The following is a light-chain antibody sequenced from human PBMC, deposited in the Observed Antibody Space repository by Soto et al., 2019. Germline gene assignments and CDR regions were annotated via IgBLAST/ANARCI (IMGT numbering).Light chain of an antibody. J-gene: IGKJ5*01. V-gene: IGKV3-20*01. CDR1: QSVSSSY. Sequence: EIVLTQSPGTLSLSPGERATLSCRASQSVSSSYLAWYQQKPGQAPRLLIYGASSRATGIPDRFSGSGSGTDVTLTISRLEPEDFAVYYCQQYGSFPGTFGQGTRLEIK. CDR2: GAS. CDR3: QQYGSFPGT.